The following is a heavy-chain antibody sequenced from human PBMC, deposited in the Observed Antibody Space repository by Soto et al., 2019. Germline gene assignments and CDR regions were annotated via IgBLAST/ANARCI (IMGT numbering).Heavy chain of an antibody. V-gene: IGHV1-69*13. D-gene: IGHD3-3*01. CDR1: GGTFSSYA. Sequence: GASVKVSCKASGGTFSSYAISWVRQAPGQGLEWMGGIIPIFGTANYAQKFQGRVTITADESTSTAYMERSSLRSEDTAVYYCARVYDFPAKGPNYCSYYGMDVWGQGNTVTLSS. CDR2: IIPIFGTA. CDR3: ARVYDFPAKGPNYCSYYGMDV. J-gene: IGHJ6*02.